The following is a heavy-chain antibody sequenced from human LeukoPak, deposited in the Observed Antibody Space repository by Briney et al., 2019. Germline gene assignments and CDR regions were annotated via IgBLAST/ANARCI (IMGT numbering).Heavy chain of an antibody. Sequence: SETLSLTCTVSGGSISSYYWSCIRQPPGKRLEWIGYIYYSGSTNYNPSLKSRVTISVDTSKNQFSLKLSSVTAADTAVYYCARKIYSYGSVGYFDYWGQGTLVTVSS. V-gene: IGHV4-59*08. CDR1: GGSISSYY. D-gene: IGHD5-18*01. CDR3: ARKIYSYGSVGYFDY. J-gene: IGHJ4*02. CDR2: IYYSGST.